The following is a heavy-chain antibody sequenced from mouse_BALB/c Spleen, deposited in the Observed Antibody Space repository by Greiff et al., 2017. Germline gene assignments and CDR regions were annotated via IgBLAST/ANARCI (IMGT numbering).Heavy chain of an antibody. J-gene: IGHJ1*01. Sequence: QVQLQQSGPELVKPGASVKISCKASGYAFSSSWMYWVKQRPGQGLEWIGRIYPGDGVTNYNGKFKGKATLTADKSSSTAYMQLSSLTSMDSAVYFCARENGNWYFDDWGAGTTVTVSS. CDR2: IYPGDGVT. D-gene: IGHD2-1*01. V-gene: IGHV1-82*01. CDR1: GYAFSSSW. CDR3: ARENGNWYFDD.